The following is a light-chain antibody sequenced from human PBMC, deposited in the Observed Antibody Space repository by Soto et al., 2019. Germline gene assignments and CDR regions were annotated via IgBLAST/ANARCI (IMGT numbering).Light chain of an antibody. CDR1: QGISNW. J-gene: IGKJ1*01. Sequence: DLQVTQSPSFVSASVGDRITITCRASQGISNWLAWYQQHPGKAPKLLIYGATSLHSGVPSKFSGSGSGTEFTLNISGLQPEDYAPYYCQQADSFARFGQGTKIDMK. CDR2: GAT. CDR3: QQADSFAR. V-gene: IGKV1-12*01.